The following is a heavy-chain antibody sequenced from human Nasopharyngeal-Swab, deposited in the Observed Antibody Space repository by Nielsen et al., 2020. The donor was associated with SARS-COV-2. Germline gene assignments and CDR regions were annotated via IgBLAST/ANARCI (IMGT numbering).Heavy chain of an antibody. V-gene: IGHV3-21*04. CDR3: AKESGPLTQPDTYYYDSSGYPYYYYYGMDV. D-gene: IGHD3-22*01. CDR2: ISSSSIYT. J-gene: IGHJ6*02. Sequence: WIRQPPGKGLEWVSSISSSSIYTYHEGSVKGRFVISRDNAKNSLYLQMNSLRAEDTAVYYCAKESGPLTQPDTYYYDSSGYPYYYYYGMDVWGQGTTVTVSS.